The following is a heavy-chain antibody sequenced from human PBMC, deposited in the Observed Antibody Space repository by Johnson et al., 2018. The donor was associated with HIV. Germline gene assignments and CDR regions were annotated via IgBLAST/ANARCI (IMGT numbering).Heavy chain of an antibody. CDR3: AREETTAPAAFDI. CDR2: ISWNGGSK. CDR1: GFTFDDYG. V-gene: IGHV3-20*04. D-gene: IGHD4-17*01. Sequence: VQLVESGGGVVRPGGSLRLSCAASGFTFDDYGMSWVRQAPGKGLEWVSGISWNGGSKYYANSVQGRFTISRDNSKNTLYLQMGNLRADDMAVYYCAREETTAPAAFDIWGQGTMVTVSS. J-gene: IGHJ3*02.